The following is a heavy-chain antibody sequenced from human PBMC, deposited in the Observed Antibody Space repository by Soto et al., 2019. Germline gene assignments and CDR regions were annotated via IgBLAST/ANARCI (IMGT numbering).Heavy chain of an antibody. CDR2: IYHSGST. Sequence: QLQLQESGSGLVQPSQTLSLTCAVSGGSISSGGYSWSWIRQPPGKGLEWIGYIYHSGSTYYNPSLKSRVTIAIDRSKNQFSLKLSSVTAANTAVYDCAINTVTSDWYFDLWGRGTLVTVSS. CDR3: AINTVTSDWYFDL. D-gene: IGHD4-17*01. CDR1: GGSISSGGYS. J-gene: IGHJ2*01. V-gene: IGHV4-30-2*01.